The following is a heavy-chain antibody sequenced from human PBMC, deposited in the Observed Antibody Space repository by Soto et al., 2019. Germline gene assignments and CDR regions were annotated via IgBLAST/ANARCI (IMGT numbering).Heavy chain of an antibody. V-gene: IGHV3-23*01. CDR2: ISGSGGST. D-gene: IGHD6-19*01. J-gene: IGHJ4*02. Sequence: PGGSRRLSCAASGFTFSSYAMSWVRQAPGKGLEWVSAISGSGGSTYYADSVKGRFTVSRDNSKNTLYLQMNSLRAEDTAVYYCAKEDIAYSSGWPFDYWGQGTLVTVSS. CDR3: AKEDIAYSSGWPFDY. CDR1: GFTFSSYA.